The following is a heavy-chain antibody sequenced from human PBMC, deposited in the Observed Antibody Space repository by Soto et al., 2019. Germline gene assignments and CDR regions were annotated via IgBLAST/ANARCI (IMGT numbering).Heavy chain of an antibody. Sequence: GESLSLSCAPSVFTSSNYWMGWVRQVPGRGLVWVSRINIYGTVTTYADSVKGRLTISRDNAKNMFYLQMNSLRVEDTSVYYCARGWIGDLNDAFDIWGQGTMVTVSS. D-gene: IGHD5-12*01. CDR2: INIYGTVT. V-gene: IGHV3-74*01. J-gene: IGHJ3*02. CDR1: VFTSSNYW. CDR3: ARGWIGDLNDAFDI.